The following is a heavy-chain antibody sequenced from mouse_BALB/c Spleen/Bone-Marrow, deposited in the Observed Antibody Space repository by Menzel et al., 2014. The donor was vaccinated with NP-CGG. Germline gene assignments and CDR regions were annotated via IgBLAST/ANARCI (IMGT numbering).Heavy chain of an antibody. CDR1: GFTFSSFG. J-gene: IGHJ4*01. V-gene: IGHV5-17*02. CDR2: ISSGSSTI. Sequence: EVKLVESGGGLVQPGGSRKLSCAASGFTFSSFGMHWVRQAPEKGLEWVAYISSGSSTIYFADTVKGRFTISRDNPQNPLFMQMASLRSEDTAIYYCARCKTYDAMDYWGQGTSVTGAS. CDR3: ARCKTYDAMDY.